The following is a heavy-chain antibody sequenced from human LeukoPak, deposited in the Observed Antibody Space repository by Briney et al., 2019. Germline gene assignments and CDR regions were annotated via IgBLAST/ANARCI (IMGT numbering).Heavy chain of an antibody. Sequence: GGSLRLSCAASGFTFSSYAMSWVRQAPGKGLEWVSAISGSGGSTYYADSVKGRFTISRDNSKNTLYLQMNSLRAEDTAVYYCARQGSNGVCLDYWGQGTLVTVSS. D-gene: IGHD2-8*01. CDR1: GFTFSSYA. CDR3: ARQGSNGVCLDY. V-gene: IGHV3-23*01. J-gene: IGHJ4*02. CDR2: ISGSGGST.